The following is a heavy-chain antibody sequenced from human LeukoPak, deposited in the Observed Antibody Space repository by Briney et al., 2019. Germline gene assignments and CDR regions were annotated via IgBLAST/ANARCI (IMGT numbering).Heavy chain of an antibody. CDR1: GFTFSSYG. Sequence: PGGSLRLSCAASGFTFSSYGMHWVRQAPGKGLEWVAFIRHDGRNKYFADSVRGRFSISRDNSKNTMYLQMNSLRAEDTALYYCAKGYYYYYTDVWGKGTTVTVSS. CDR3: AKGYYYYYTDV. V-gene: IGHV3-30*02. J-gene: IGHJ6*03. CDR2: IRHDGRNK.